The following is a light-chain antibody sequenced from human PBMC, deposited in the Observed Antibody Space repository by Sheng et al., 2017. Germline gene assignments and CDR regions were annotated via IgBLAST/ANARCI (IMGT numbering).Light chain of an antibody. CDR3: QKYNTIPLT. CDR1: QDISSH. CDR2: AAS. V-gene: IGKV1-27*01. Sequence: DMEMTQSPSSLSASVGDRVTITCRASQDISSHLAWYQQKPGKAPILIYAASSLQSGVPSRFSGSGYGTDFTLTISSLQPEDVATYYCQKYNTIPLTFGGGTKVAIK. J-gene: IGKJ4*01.